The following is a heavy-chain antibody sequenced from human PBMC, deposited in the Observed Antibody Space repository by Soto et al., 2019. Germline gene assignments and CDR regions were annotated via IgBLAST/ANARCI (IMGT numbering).Heavy chain of an antibody. J-gene: IGHJ6*02. CDR1: GGSISSGGYY. V-gene: IGHV4-31*03. CDR3: ARGSSIAGLYYGMDV. D-gene: IGHD6-6*01. CDR2: NYYSGIT. Sequence: SETLSLTCTVSGGSISSGGYYWTWIRQHPGKGLEWIGYNYYSGITYYNPSLKSRVTISLDTSRNQFSLKLSSVTAADTAVYYCARGSSIAGLYYGMDVWGQGTTVTVSS.